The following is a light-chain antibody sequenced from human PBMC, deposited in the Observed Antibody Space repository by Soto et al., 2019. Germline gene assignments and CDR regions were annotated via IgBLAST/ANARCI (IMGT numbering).Light chain of an antibody. CDR3: QRYNNLAMT. J-gene: IGKJ3*01. V-gene: IGKV1-27*01. CDR2: DAS. CDR1: QDIHKY. Sequence: DIQLTQAPPSLSASIGDRVTITCRASQDIHKYLAWYQQKPGKVPNLLIYDASTLQSGVPSRFSGSGSGTDFTRTISSLQPEDGATYYCQRYNNLAMTFGPGTKVDVK.